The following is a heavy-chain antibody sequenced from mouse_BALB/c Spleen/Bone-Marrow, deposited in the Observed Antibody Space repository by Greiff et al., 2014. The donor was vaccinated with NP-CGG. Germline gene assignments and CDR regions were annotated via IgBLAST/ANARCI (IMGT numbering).Heavy chain of an antibody. D-gene: IGHD2-3*01. CDR3: ARGRWYY. V-gene: IGHV1-22*01. CDR1: GYTFTDYT. Sequence: EVQLQQSGPELVKPGASVKISCKTSGYTFTDYTLHWVKQSHGKSLEWIGGVNPNIGGTSYNQKFKGKASLTVNKSSTTAYMEPRWLTSVDSAVYYCARGRWYYWGQGTTLTVSS. J-gene: IGHJ2*01. CDR2: VNPNIGGT.